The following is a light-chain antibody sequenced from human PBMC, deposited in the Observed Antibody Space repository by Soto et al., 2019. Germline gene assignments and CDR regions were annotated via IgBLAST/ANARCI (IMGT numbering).Light chain of an antibody. CDR3: QQYNSYWT. J-gene: IGKJ1*01. CDR2: EAS. V-gene: IGKV1-5*03. CDR1: QSISIS. Sequence: DIQMTQSPSTLSASVGDRVNIPCRASQSISISLAWYQQKPGKAPKVLIYEASSLERGVPSRFSGSGSGTEFTLTISSLQPDDFATYCCQQYNSYWTFGQGTKVDIK.